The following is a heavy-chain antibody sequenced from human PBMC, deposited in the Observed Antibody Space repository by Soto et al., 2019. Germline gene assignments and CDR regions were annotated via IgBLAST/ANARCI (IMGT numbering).Heavy chain of an antibody. Sequence: SETLSLTCTVSCGSISSYYWSWIRQPPGKGLEWIGYIYYSGSTNYNPSLKSRVTISVDTSKNEFSLKLSSVTAADTAVYYCARQGPYGMDVWGQGTTVTVSS. CDR2: IYYSGST. CDR1: CGSISSYY. V-gene: IGHV4-59*08. J-gene: IGHJ6*02. CDR3: ARQGPYGMDV.